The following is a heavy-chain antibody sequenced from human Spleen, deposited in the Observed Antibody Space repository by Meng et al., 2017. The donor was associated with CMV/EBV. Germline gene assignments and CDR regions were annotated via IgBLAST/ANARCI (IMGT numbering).Heavy chain of an antibody. D-gene: IGHD5-12*01. CDR1: SRGTGWMG. J-gene: IGHJ4*02. Sequence: SRGTGWMGVGGIRQPPGKALEWLALIYWSDDAHYSPSLKSRLTITKDTSKNQVVLTMTSVDPVDTATYSCAHIDSYRGFDPYFDCWGQGTLVTVSS. V-gene: IGHV2-5*01. CDR3: AHIDSYRGFDPYFDC. CDR2: IYWSDDA.